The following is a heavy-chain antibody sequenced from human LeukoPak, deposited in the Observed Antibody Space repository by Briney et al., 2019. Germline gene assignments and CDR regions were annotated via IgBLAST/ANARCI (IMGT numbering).Heavy chain of an antibody. J-gene: IGHJ4*02. V-gene: IGHV1-2*06. Sequence: ASVKVSCKASGYTFTGHYMHWVRQAPGQGLEWMGRINPNSGGTNYAQKFQGRVTMTRDTSISTAYMELSRLRSDDTAVYYCARADCTNGVCYRGYGVDYWGQGTLVTVSS. CDR3: ARADCTNGVCYRGYGVDY. CDR1: GYTFTGHY. CDR2: INPNSGGT. D-gene: IGHD2-8*01.